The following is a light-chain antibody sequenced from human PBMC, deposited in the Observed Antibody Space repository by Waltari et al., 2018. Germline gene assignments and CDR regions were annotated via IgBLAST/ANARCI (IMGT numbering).Light chain of an antibody. CDR3: CSYADSSTWV. CDR1: SSDVGSYNL. V-gene: IGLV2-23*01. J-gene: IGLJ3*02. Sequence: QSALTQPASVSGSPGQSITISCTGTSSDVGSYNLFPWYQQHPGKAPKLMIYEGSKRPSGVSNRFSGSKSGNTASLTISGLQAEDEADYYCCSYADSSTWVFGGGTKLTVL. CDR2: EGS.